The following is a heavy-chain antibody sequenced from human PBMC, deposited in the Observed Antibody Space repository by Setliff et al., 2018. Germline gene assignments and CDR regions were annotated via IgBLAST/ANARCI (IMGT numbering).Heavy chain of an antibody. CDR2: IRSKAFSYAT. CDR3: AKRGPYCSGGTCHYYFDY. D-gene: IGHD2-15*01. J-gene: IGHJ4*02. V-gene: IGHV3-73*01. Sequence: GGSLRLSCAVSGFTFSGSAVHWVRQASGKGLEWVGRIRSKAFSYATRYTESMKGRFTISRDDSKNTVYLEMNSLRAEDTAVYYCAKRGPYCSGGTCHYYFDYWGQGTLVTVSS. CDR1: GFTFSGSA.